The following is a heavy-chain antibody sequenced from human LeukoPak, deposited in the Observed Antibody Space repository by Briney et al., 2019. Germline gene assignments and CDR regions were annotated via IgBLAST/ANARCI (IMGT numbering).Heavy chain of an antibody. CDR1: GGTFSSYA. J-gene: IGHJ6*02. V-gene: IGHV1-69*04. CDR3: ALSSYYDFWSGYFYYYGMDV. D-gene: IGHD3-3*01. CDR2: IIPILGIA. Sequence: VASVKVSCKASGGTFSSYAISWVRQAPGQGLEWMGRIIPILGIANYAQKFQGRVTITADKSTSTAYMELSSLRSEDTAVYYCALSSYYDFWSGYFYYYGMDVWGQGTTVTVSS.